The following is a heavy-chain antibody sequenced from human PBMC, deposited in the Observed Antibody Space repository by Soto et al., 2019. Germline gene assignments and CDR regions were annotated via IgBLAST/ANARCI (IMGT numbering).Heavy chain of an antibody. D-gene: IGHD3-10*01. CDR2: IYYSGST. CDR3: ARGPRFGELLYGYFDL. J-gene: IGHJ2*01. Sequence: LPETLSLTCTVSGGAISSYYWSWIRQPPGKGLEWIGYIYYSGSTNYNPSLKSRVTISVDTSKNQFSLKLSSVTAADTAVYYCARGPRFGELLYGYFDLWGRGTLVT. V-gene: IGHV4-59*01. CDR1: GGAISSYY.